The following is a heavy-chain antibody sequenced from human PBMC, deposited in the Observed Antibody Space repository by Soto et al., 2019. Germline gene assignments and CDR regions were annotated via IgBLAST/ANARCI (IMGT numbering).Heavy chain of an antibody. CDR2: ISWNSGSI. V-gene: IGHV3-9*01. J-gene: IGHJ4*02. Sequence: TGGSLRLSCAASGFTFDDYAMHWVRQAPGKGLEWVSGISWNSGSIGYADSVKGRFTISRDNAKNSLYLQMNSLRAEDTALYYCAKDIHRYCSGRSCYGFVYWCPGPLVTVSS. CDR3: AKDIHRYCSGRSCYGFVY. CDR1: GFTFDDYA. D-gene: IGHD2-15*01.